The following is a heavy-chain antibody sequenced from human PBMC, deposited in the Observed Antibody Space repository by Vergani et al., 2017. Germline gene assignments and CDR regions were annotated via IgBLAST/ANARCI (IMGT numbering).Heavy chain of an antibody. J-gene: IGHJ2*01. CDR1: GYSFTSYW. CDR3: ARPIDTIAVAGNWYFDL. D-gene: IGHD6-19*01. Sequence: EVQLVPSGAEVKKPGASLKISCKGSGYSFTSYWIGWVRQMPGKGLEWMGIIYPGDSDTRYSPSFQGQVTISADKSISTAYLQWSSLKASDTAMYYCARPIDTIAVAGNWYFDLWGRGTLVTVSS. CDR2: IYPGDSDT. V-gene: IGHV5-51*01.